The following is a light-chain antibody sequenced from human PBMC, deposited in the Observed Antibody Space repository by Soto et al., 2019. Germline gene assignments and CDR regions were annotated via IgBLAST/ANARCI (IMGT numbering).Light chain of an antibody. CDR1: QSVGSN. J-gene: IGKJ2*01. CDR2: GAS. Sequence: EKVMTQSPGSLSVSPGERAALSCRASQSVGSNLAWYQRKPGQAPRLLIYGASTRATGIPSRFSGSGSGTEFTLTISSLQSEDFAVYYCQQRSNWPRGTFGQGTKLEIK. CDR3: QQRSNWPRGT. V-gene: IGKV3-15*01.